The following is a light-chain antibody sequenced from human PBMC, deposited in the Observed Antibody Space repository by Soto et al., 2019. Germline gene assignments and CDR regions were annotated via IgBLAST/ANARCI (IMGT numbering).Light chain of an antibody. J-gene: IGLJ2*01. V-gene: IGLV2-14*01. CDR3: CSYAGSTTRVQ. CDR1: SSDVDTYKY. Sequence: QSALTQPASVSGSPGQSITISGTGTSSDVDTYKYVSWYQQHPGKAPKLMIYEVSYRPSGVSDRFSGSKSGNTASLTISGLQAEDEADYYCCSYAGSTTRVQFGGGTKLTVL. CDR2: EVS.